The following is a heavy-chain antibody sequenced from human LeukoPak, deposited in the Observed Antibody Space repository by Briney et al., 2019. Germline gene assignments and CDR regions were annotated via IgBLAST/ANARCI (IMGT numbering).Heavy chain of an antibody. J-gene: IGHJ4*02. CDR1: VGTFSSYA. D-gene: IGHD6-6*01. Sequence: ASVKVSCKASVGTFSSYAISWVRQTPGQGLEWMGRIIPILGIANYAQKFQGRVTITADKSTSTAYMELSSLRSEDTAVYYCAREAARPSGSLDYWGQGTLVTVSS. V-gene: IGHV1-69*04. CDR2: IIPILGIA. CDR3: AREAARPSGSLDY.